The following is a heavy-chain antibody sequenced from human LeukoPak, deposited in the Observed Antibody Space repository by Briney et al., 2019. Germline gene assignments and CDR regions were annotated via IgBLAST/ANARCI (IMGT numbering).Heavy chain of an antibody. CDR3: ARQGAAGKYYYYYMDV. D-gene: IGHD6-13*01. J-gene: IGHJ6*03. Sequence: GESLKISCKGSGYIFTNYWIGWVRQMPGKGLEWMGIIYPGDSDTRYSPSFQGQVTISADKSISTAYLQWSSLKASDTAIYYCARQGAAGKYYYYYMDVWGKGTTVTVSS. V-gene: IGHV5-51*01. CDR1: GYIFTNYW. CDR2: IYPGDSDT.